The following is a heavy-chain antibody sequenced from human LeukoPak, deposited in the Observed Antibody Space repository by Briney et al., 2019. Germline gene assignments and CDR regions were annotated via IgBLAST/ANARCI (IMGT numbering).Heavy chain of an antibody. J-gene: IGHJ4*02. D-gene: IGHD1/OR15-1a*01. CDR1: GFTFSDYY. CDR3: AKDWFATTDY. Sequence: GGSLRLSCAASGFTFSDYYMSWIRQAPGKGLEWVSYISKSSGNTNYADSVKGRFTISRDNAKNSLYLQMNSLRVEDTAVYYCAKDWFATTDYWGQGILVTVSS. CDR2: ISKSSGNT. V-gene: IGHV3-11*06.